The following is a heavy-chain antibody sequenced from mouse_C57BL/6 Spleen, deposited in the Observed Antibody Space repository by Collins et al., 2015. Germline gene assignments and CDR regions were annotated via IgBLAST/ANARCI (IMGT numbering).Heavy chain of an antibody. J-gene: IGHJ3*01. CDR1: GYSITSDYA. CDR2: ISYSGST. D-gene: IGHD2-4*01. CDR3: AREDYDDPFAY. Sequence: DVQLQESGPGLVKPSQSLSLTCTVTGYSITSDYAWNWIRQFPGNKLEWMGYISYSGSTSYNPSLKSRISITRDTSKNQFFLQLNSVTTEDTATYYCAREDYDDPFAYWGQGTLVTVSA. V-gene: IGHV3-2*02.